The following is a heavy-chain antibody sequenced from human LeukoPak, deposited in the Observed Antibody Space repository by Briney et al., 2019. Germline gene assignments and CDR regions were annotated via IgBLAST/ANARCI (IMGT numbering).Heavy chain of an antibody. CDR1: GYTFTGYY. J-gene: IGHJ6*03. D-gene: IGHD3-10*01. V-gene: IGHV1-2*02. Sequence: GASVKVSCKASGYTFTGYYMHWVRQAPGQGLEWMGWINPNSGGTNYAQKFQGRVTMTRDTSISTAYMELSRLRSDDTAVYYCARERAPIETPIGGNYYYYMDVWGKGTTVTVSS. CDR2: INPNSGGT. CDR3: ARERAPIETPIGGNYYYYMDV.